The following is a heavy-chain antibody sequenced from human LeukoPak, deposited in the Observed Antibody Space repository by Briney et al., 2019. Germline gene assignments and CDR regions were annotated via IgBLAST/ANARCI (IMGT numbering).Heavy chain of an antibody. CDR1: GGSISSYY. Sequence: SETLSLTCTVSGGSISSYYWSWIRQPPGKGLEWIGYIYYSGSTNYNPSLKSRVTISVDTSKNQFSLKLGSVTAADTAVYYCAREEVTMVRGVIITHFDYWGQGTLVTVSS. J-gene: IGHJ4*02. V-gene: IGHV4-59*01. D-gene: IGHD3-10*01. CDR2: IYYSGST. CDR3: AREEVTMVRGVIITHFDY.